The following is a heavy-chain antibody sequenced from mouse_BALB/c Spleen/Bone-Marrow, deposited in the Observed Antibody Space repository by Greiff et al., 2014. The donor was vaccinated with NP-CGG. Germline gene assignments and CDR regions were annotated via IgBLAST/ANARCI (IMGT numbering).Heavy chain of an antibody. J-gene: IGHJ1*01. Sequence: VQLQESGAELARPGASVKLSCKTSGYTFTTYTMHWVKQRHGQGLEWIGYIYPGSGYTNYNQKFKDKATLTADKSSSTAYMQLSSLTSEDAAVYVCAKGLIYYYGRRVGYIDVWGAGTTVTVSS. CDR1: GYTFTTYT. CDR3: AKGLIYYYGRRVGYIDV. D-gene: IGHD1-1*01. CDR2: IYPGSGYT. V-gene: IGHV1-4*01.